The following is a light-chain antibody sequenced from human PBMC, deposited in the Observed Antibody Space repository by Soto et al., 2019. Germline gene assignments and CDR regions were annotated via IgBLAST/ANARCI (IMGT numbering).Light chain of an antibody. Sequence: EMLLEQCPGSMSKNTGERATLSCRASQSVSSTFLSWYHQNPGQAPSLLLFGVSNSATGIPDSFSCSGSATDFTLTISRLKPADFAVYYCCQFVCAPLRTFAQGTKVDSK. V-gene: IGKV3-20*01. CDR2: GVS. J-gene: IGKJ1*01. CDR3: CQFVCAPLRT. CDR1: QSVSSTF.